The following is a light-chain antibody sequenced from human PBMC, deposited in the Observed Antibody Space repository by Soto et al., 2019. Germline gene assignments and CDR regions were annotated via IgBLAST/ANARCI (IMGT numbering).Light chain of an antibody. CDR1: QSVSSY. V-gene: IGKV3-11*01. CDR2: DAS. Sequence: EIVLTQSPATLSLSPGERATLSCRASQSVSSYLAWCQQKPGQAPRLLIYDASNRATGIPARFSGSGSGTYFTLTISSLEPEDFAVYYCQHRRNWPPYTFGQGTKLEIK. CDR3: QHRRNWPPYT. J-gene: IGKJ2*01.